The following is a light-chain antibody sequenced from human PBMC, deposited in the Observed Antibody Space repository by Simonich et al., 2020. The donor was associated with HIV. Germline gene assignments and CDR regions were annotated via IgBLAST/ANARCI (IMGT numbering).Light chain of an antibody. CDR2: GAS. Sequence: EIVMTQSPATLSVSPGERATLSCRASQRVSSSLAWYQQKPGQAPRLIIYGASTRATCIPARFSGSGSGTEFTLTISSLQSEDFGVYYCQQYKKWPPWTFGQGTKVEIK. CDR1: QRVSSS. CDR3: QQYKKWPPWT. V-gene: IGKV3-15*01. J-gene: IGKJ1*01.